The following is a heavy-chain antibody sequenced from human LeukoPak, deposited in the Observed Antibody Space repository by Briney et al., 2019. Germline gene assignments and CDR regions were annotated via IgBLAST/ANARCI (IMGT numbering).Heavy chain of an antibody. V-gene: IGHV1-69*13. J-gene: IGHJ4*02. D-gene: IGHD3-9*01. CDR3: ARPETLVHYDILTGYSPFDY. Sequence: ASVKVSCKASGGTFSSYAISWVRQAPGQGLEWMRGIIPIFGTANYAQKFQGRVTITADESTSTAYMDLSSLRSEDTAVYYCARPETLVHYDILTGYSPFDYWGQGTLVTVSS. CDR1: GGTFSSYA. CDR2: IIPIFGTA.